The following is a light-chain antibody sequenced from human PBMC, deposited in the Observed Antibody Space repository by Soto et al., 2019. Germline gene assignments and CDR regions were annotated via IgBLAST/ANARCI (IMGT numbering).Light chain of an antibody. CDR2: DVS. CDR1: SSDAGGYNY. J-gene: IGLJ2*01. CDR3: SSYTSSGTLVV. Sequence: QSALTQPASVSGSPGQSITISCTGTSSDAGGYNYVSWYQQHPGKAPKLMIYDVSNRPSGVSNRFSGSKSGNTASLTISGLQAEDEADYYCSSYTSSGTLVVFGGGTKVTVL. V-gene: IGLV2-14*01.